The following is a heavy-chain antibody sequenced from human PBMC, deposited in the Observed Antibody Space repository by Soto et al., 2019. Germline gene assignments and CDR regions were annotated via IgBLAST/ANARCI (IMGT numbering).Heavy chain of an antibody. Sequence: QVQLVQSGAEVKKPGSSVKVSCKASGGTFSSYAISWVRQAPEHGLEWMGGIIPIFGTANYAQKFHGRVTITADDSTRTAYMELSSLRSEDTAVYYCSREGGEDGSVIINWFDPWGQGTLVTVSS. V-gene: IGHV1-69*01. J-gene: IGHJ5*02. CDR1: GGTFSSYA. D-gene: IGHD3-10*01. CDR2: IIPIFGTA. CDR3: SREGGEDGSVIINWFDP.